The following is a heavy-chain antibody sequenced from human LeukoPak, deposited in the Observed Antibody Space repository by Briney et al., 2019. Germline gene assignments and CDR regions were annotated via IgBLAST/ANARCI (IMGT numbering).Heavy chain of an antibody. Sequence: GASVKVSCKASGGTFSSYAISWVRQAPGQGLEWMGWISAYNGNTNCAQKLQGRVTMTTDTSTSTAYMELRSLRSDDTAVYYCARTYGGNSGPFDYWGQGTWSPSPQ. V-gene: IGHV1-18*01. CDR1: GGTFSSYA. CDR2: ISAYNGNT. D-gene: IGHD4-23*01. J-gene: IGHJ4*02. CDR3: ARTYGGNSGPFDY.